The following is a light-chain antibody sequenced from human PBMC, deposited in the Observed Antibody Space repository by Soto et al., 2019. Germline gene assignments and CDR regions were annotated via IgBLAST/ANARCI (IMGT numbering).Light chain of an antibody. Sequence: DIQMTQSPSTLCASVGDRVTITCRASQSISNYLAWYQQKPGKAPKLLIYDASSLESGVPSRFSGGGSGTGFTLTIRSLQPDDCASYYCQQFGSYWYTFGQGTQLAIK. J-gene: IGKJ2*01. CDR1: QSISNY. CDR3: QQFGSYWYT. V-gene: IGKV1-5*01. CDR2: DAS.